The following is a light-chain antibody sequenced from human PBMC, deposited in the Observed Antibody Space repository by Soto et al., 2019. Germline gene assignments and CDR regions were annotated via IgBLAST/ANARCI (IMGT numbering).Light chain of an antibody. CDR1: QSVSSSY. J-gene: IGKJ1*01. V-gene: IGKV3-20*01. CDR2: GAS. CDR3: QQSET. Sequence: EIVLTQSPGTLSFSPGERATLTCRASQSVSSSYLAWFQQKPGQAPRLLIYGASSRATGIPDRFSGSGSGTDFTLTISRLEPEDFAVYYCQQSETFGQGTKVEIK.